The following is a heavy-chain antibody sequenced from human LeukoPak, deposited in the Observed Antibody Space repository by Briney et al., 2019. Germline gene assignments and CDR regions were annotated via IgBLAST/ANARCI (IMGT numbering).Heavy chain of an antibody. Sequence: PGGSLRLSCAVSGFTLSNYGMHWVRQAPGRGLEWVAVIWYDGTNKYYADSVRGRFTISRDSSKNTLYLQMNSLRAEDTAVYYCAKDLRVYGDYYFDYWGQGALVTVSS. CDR1: GFTLSNYG. CDR3: AKDLRVYGDYYFDY. J-gene: IGHJ4*02. V-gene: IGHV3-33*06. D-gene: IGHD4-17*01. CDR2: IWYDGTNK.